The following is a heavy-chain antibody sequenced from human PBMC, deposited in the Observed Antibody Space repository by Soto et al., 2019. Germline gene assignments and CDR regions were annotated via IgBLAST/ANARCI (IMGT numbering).Heavy chain of an antibody. CDR3: ARAPTYCSSTSCQNDY. D-gene: IGHD2-2*01. J-gene: IGHJ4*02. Sequence: QVQLQQWGAGLLKPSETLSLTCAVYGGSFSGYYWSWIRQPPGKGLEWIGEINHSGSTNYNPSLKSRVTIAVDTSKNQFSLKLGSVTAADTAVYYCARAPTYCSSTSCQNDYWGQGTLVTVSS. CDR2: INHSGST. V-gene: IGHV4-34*01. CDR1: GGSFSGYY.